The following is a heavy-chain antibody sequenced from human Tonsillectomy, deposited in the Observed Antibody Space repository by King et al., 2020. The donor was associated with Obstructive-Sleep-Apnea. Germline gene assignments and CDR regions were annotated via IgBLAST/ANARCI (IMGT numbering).Heavy chain of an antibody. D-gene: IGHD2-2*01. J-gene: IGHJ5*02. V-gene: IGHV6-1*01. CDR1: GDHVSSNSAA. CDR2: TYYRSKWYN. CDR3: ARDRGYCSSTACFEYNWFDP. Sequence: QLQESGPGLVKPSQTLSLTCAISGDHVSSNSAAWNWIRQSPSRGLEWLGRTYYRSKWYNDYAVSVKGRITINPDTSKNQFSLQLHSVTPEDTAVYYCARDRGYCSSTACFEYNWFDPWGQGTLVTVSS.